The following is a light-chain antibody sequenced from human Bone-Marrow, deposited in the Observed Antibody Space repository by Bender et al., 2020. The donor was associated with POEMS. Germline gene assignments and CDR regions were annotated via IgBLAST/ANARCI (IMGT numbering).Light chain of an antibody. V-gene: IGLV2-23*02. J-gene: IGLJ3*02. CDR2: EVR. CDR1: SSDVGGYNY. Sequence: QSALTQPASVSGSPGQSITISCTGTSSDVGGYNYVSWYQHHPGKAPKLMIYEVRKRPSGVSNRFSGSKSDNTASLTISGLQAEDEADFYCCSYADNSVWVFGGGTKLTVL. CDR3: CSYADNSVWV.